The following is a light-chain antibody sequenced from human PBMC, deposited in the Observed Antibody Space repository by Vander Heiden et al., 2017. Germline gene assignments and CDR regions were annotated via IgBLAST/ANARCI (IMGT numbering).Light chain of an antibody. V-gene: IGKV3-20*01. Sequence: EIVLTTPSRTLSLSPGERGTIPCSASRRGISNYLAWYQQKPGQAPRLLIYGASSRATGSPDRFSGSGSGTDFTLTISRLEPEDVAVYYCQQYGGSPPYTFGQGTKLEIK. J-gene: IGKJ2*01. CDR3: QQYGGSPPYT. CDR2: GAS. CDR1: RRGISNY.